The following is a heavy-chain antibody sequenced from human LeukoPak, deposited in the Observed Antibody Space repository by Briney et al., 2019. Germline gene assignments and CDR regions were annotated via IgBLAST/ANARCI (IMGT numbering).Heavy chain of an antibody. CDR2: IKQDGSEK. CDR3: AKGGGGRLMYYYYMDV. D-gene: IGHD3-16*01. V-gene: IGHV3-7*03. CDR1: GFTFSSCW. Sequence: GGSLRLSCAASGFTFSSCWMSWVRQAPGKGLEWVANIKQDGSEKYYVDSVKGRFTISRDNAKNSLYLQMNTLRAEDMALYYCAKGGGGRLMYYYYMDVWGKGTTVTVSS. J-gene: IGHJ6*03.